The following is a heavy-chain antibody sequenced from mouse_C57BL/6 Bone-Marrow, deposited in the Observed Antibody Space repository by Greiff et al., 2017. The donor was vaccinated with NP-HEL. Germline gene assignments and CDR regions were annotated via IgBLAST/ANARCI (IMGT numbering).Heavy chain of an antibody. V-gene: IGHV5-2*01. Sequence: DVMLVESGGGLVQPGESLKLSCESYEYEFPSHDMSWVRKTPEKRLELVAAINSDGGSTYYTDTMERRFIISRDNTKKTLYLQMSSLRSEDTALYDGARQDLRWLRRFYWGQGTSVTVSS. CDR3: ARQDLRWLRRFY. CDR1: EYEFPSHD. CDR2: INSDGGST. D-gene: IGHD2-2*01. J-gene: IGHJ4*01.